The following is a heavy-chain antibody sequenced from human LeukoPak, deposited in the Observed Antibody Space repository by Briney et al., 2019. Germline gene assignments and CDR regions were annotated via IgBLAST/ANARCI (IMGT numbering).Heavy chain of an antibody. V-gene: IGHV4-39*07. J-gene: IGHJ4*02. D-gene: IGHD3-9*01. CDR3: AQYYDILTGFPR. Sequence: PSETLTLTCNVSGVFIRSSSDFWGWIRQPPGKGLEWLGNVYYSGSTNYNPSLKSRVTISVDTSKNQFSLKVSSVTAADTAVYYCAQYYDILTGFPRWGQGTLVTVSS. CDR2: VYYSGST. CDR1: GVFIRSSSDF.